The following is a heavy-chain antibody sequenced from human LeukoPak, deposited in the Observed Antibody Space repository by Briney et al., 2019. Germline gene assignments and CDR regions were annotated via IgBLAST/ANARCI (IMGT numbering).Heavy chain of an antibody. Sequence: WETLSLTCAVYGGSFSGYYWSWIRQPPGKGLEWIGEINHSGSTNYNPSLKSRVTISVDTSKNQFSLKLSSVTAADTAVYYCARKGKQHFQFDRWGQGTLVTVSS. J-gene: IGHJ5*02. V-gene: IGHV4-34*01. CDR1: GGSFSGYY. D-gene: IGHD6-13*01. CDR3: ARKGKQHFQFDR. CDR2: INHSGST.